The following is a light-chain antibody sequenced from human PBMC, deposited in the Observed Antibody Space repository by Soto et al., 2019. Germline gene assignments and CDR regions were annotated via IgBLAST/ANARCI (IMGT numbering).Light chain of an antibody. CDR1: SGHSGYI. Sequence: QLVLTQSSSASASLGSSVKLTCTLSSGHSGYIIAWHQQQPGKAPRYLMKLEGSGTYNKGSGVPDRFSGSSSGADRYLTIANRQFEEEADYYCETWDSNTRVFGTGTKLTVL. CDR2: LEGSGTY. V-gene: IGLV4-60*02. J-gene: IGLJ1*01. CDR3: ETWDSNTRV.